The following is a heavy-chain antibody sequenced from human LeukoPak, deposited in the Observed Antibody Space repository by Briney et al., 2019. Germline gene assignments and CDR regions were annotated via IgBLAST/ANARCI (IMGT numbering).Heavy chain of an antibody. V-gene: IGHV3-48*03. CDR3: ARGFAGTLFY. J-gene: IGHJ4*02. CDR2: ISSSGSTI. CDR1: GFTFSSYE. D-gene: IGHD6-13*01. Sequence: QPGRSLRLSCAASGFTFSSYEMNWVRQAPAKGLEWVSYISSSGSTIYYADSVKGRFTVSRDNAKNSLYLQMNSLRAEDTAVYYCARGFAGTLFYWGQGTLVTVSS.